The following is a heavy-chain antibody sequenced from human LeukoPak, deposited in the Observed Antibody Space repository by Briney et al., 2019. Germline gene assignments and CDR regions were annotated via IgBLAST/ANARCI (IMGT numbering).Heavy chain of an antibody. V-gene: IGHV1-69*13. CDR3: ARDGIAAAGTFDY. CDR2: IIPIFGTA. J-gene: IGHJ4*02. Sequence: SVKLSCKASGGTFSSYAISWVRQAPGQGLEWMGGIIPIFGTANYAQKFQGRVTITADESTSTAYMELSSLRSEDTAVYYCARDGIAAAGTFDYWGQGTLVTVSS. CDR1: GGTFSSYA. D-gene: IGHD6-13*01.